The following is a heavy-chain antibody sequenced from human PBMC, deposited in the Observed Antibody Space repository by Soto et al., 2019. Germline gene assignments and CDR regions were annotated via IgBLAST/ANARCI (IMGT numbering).Heavy chain of an antibody. CDR3: ARVGDVSAFDI. CDR1: GFTFSYYA. D-gene: IGHD2-21*01. Sequence: GGPLRLSCAASGFTFSYYALHWVRQAPGKGLEYVSAISNNGRSTFYAISVQGRFTISRDNSKNTLYLQMGSLRAEDMAVYYCARVGDVSAFDIWGQGTMVTVSS. J-gene: IGHJ3*02. V-gene: IGHV3-64*01. CDR2: ISNNGRST.